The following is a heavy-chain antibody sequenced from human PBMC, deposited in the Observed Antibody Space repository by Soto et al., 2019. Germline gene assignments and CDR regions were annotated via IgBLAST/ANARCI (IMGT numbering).Heavy chain of an antibody. D-gene: IGHD6-13*01. Sequence: QITLKESGPTLVKPTQTLTLTCTFSGFSLSTSRVGVGWIRQPPGKALEWPALIYWDDDKRYSPSLKSRLTITKDTSKNQVVLTMTNMDPVDTATYHCAHRRSSSWFFDYWGQGMLVTVSS. CDR3: AHRRSSSWFFDY. CDR2: IYWDDDK. V-gene: IGHV2-5*02. J-gene: IGHJ4*02. CDR1: GFSLSTSRVG.